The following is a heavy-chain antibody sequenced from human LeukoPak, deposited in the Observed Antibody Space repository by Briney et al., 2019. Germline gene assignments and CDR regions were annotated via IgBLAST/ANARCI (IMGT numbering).Heavy chain of an antibody. CDR3: AKGPVGYSYGYWFDY. Sequence: GGSLRLSCAASGFTFSSYSMNWVRQAPGKGLEWVSAISGSGGSTYYADSVKGRFTISRDNSKNTLYLQMNSLRAEDTAVYYCAKGPVGYSYGYWFDYWGQGTLVTVSS. D-gene: IGHD5-18*01. J-gene: IGHJ4*02. V-gene: IGHV3-23*01. CDR1: GFTFSSYS. CDR2: ISGSGGST.